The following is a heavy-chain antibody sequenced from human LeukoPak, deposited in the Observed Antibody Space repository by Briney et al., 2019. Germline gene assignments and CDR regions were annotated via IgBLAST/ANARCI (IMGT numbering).Heavy chain of an antibody. V-gene: IGHV4-59*11. CDR2: IYYSGST. J-gene: IGHJ4*02. CDR1: GGSISSHY. Sequence: SETLSLTCTVSGGSISSHYWSWIRQPPGKGLEWIGYIYYSGSTNYNPSLKSRVTISVETSKNQFSLKLSSVTAADTAVYYCARAAPAYSSSWWVFDYWGQGTLVTVSS. D-gene: IGHD6-6*01. CDR3: ARAAPAYSSSWWVFDY.